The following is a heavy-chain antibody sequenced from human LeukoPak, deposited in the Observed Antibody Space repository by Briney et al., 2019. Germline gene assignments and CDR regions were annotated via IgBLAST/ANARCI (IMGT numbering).Heavy chain of an antibody. V-gene: IGHV3-9*01. CDR1: GFTFDDYA. CDR2: ISWNSGSI. CDR3: ARDRDYGDNSLVY. Sequence: GGSLRLSCAASGFTFDDYAMHWVRQAPGKGLEWVSGISWNSGSIGYADSVKGRFTISRDNAKNSLYLQMNSLRAEDTALYYCARDRDYGDNSLVYWGQGTLVTVSS. J-gene: IGHJ4*02. D-gene: IGHD4-17*01.